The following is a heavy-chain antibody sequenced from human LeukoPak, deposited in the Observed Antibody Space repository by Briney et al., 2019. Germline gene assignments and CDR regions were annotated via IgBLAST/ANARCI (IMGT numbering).Heavy chain of an antibody. CDR3: ARGVEPLAANTLAY. Sequence: GGSLRLSCAASGSTFSSYAMSWVRQAPGKGLEWVSVLYSDGNTKYADSVQGRFTISRDNSKNTLYLEMNSLSPDDTAVYYCARGVEPLAANTLAYWGQGTLVTVSS. V-gene: IGHV3-23*03. CDR1: GSTFSSYA. J-gene: IGHJ4*02. CDR2: LYSDGNT. D-gene: IGHD1-14*01.